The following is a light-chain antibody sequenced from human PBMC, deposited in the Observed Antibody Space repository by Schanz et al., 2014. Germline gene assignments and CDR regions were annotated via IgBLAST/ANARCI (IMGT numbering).Light chain of an antibody. J-gene: IGKJ1*01. CDR3: QQTDTTPLK. Sequence: DIQVPQSPSSLFASVGDRVTITCRTSYSITTYLNWYQHKSGKAPKLLIYAASSLQSGVPSRFSGSGSGTDFTLTISSLQPEDFATYYCQQTDTTPLKFGQGTKVEIK. CDR2: AAS. CDR1: YSITTY. V-gene: IGKV1-39*01.